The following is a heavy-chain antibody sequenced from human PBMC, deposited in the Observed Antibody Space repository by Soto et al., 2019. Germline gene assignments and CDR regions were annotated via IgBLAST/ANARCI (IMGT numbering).Heavy chain of an antibody. D-gene: IGHD2-21*01. CDR3: AKDHPSTVGMFGY. CDR2: ISGSGGST. J-gene: IGHJ4*02. Sequence: GGSLRLSCAASGFTFSSYAMRWVRQAPGKGLEWGSAISGSGGSTYYADSVKGRFTISRDNSKNTLYLQMNSLRAEDTAVYYCAKDHPSTVGMFGYWGQGTLVTVSS. CDR1: GFTFSSYA. V-gene: IGHV3-23*01.